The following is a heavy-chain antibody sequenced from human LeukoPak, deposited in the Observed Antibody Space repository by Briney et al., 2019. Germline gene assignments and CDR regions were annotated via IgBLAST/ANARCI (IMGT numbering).Heavy chain of an antibody. Sequence: PSETLSLTCTVSGGSISSYYWSWIRQPPGKGLEWIGYIYYSGSTNYNPSLKSRVTISVDTSKNQFSLKLSSVTAADTAVYYCASSTGGGYCSGGSCYPPWWFDPWGQGTLVTVSS. CDR3: ASSTGGGYCSGGSCYPPWWFDP. D-gene: IGHD2-15*01. CDR1: GGSISSYY. CDR2: IYYSGST. V-gene: IGHV4-59*01. J-gene: IGHJ5*02.